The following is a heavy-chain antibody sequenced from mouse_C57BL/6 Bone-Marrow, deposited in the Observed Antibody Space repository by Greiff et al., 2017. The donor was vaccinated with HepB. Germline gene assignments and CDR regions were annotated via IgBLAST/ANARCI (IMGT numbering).Heavy chain of an antibody. CDR1: GFSLTSYG. CDR2: IWRGGST. V-gene: IGHV2-5*01. J-gene: IGHJ4*01. D-gene: IGHD2-1*01. CDR3: AKKGGIYYGNYGAMDY. Sequence: VQLQQSGPGLVQPSQSLSITCTVSGFSLTSYGVHWVRQSPGKGLEWLGVIWRGGSTDYNAAFMSRLSITKDNSKSQVFFKMNSLQADDTAIYYCAKKGGIYYGNYGAMDYWGQGTSVTVSS.